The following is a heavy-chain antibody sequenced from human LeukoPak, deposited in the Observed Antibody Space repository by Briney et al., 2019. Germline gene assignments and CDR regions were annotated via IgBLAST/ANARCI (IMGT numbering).Heavy chain of an antibody. V-gene: IGHV4-34*01. CDR2: INHNGGT. D-gene: IGHD6-19*01. CDR3: ARGYTSGWSPALDI. Sequence: SETLSLTCAVYGGSFSGYFWSWIRQPPGKGLEWIGDINHNGGTNYNPSLKSRVTISVDTSKSQFSLKLSSVTAADTAVYYCARGYTSGWSPALDIWGQGTMVTVSS. CDR1: GGSFSGYF. J-gene: IGHJ3*02.